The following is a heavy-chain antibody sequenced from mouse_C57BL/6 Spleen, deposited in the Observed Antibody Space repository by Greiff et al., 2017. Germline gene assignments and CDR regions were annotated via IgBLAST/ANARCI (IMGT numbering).Heavy chain of an antibody. CDR2: INPSSGYT. Sequence: QVQLQQSGAELAKPGASVKLSCKASGYTFTSYWMHWVKQRPGQGLEWIGDINPSSGYTKYNQKFKDKATLTADKSSSTAYMQLSSLTYEDSAVYYCARSLYNNYGAMDYWGQGTSVTVSS. D-gene: IGHD2-5*01. J-gene: IGHJ4*01. V-gene: IGHV1-7*01. CDR1: GYTFTSYW. CDR3: ARSLYNNYGAMDY.